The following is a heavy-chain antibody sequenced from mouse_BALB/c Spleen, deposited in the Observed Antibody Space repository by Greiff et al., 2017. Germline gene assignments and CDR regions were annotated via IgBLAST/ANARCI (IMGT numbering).Heavy chain of an antibody. V-gene: IGHV1S137*01. J-gene: IGHJ4*01. Sequence: QVHVKQSGAALVRPGVSVKISCKGSGYTFTDYAMHWVKQSHAKSLEWIGVISTYYGDASYNQKFKGKATMTVDKSSSTAYMELARLTSEDSAIYYCARGMGYYYAMDYWGQGTSVTVSA. CDR2: ISTYYGDA. D-gene: IGHD2-3*01. CDR1: GYTFTDYA. CDR3: ARGMGYYYAMDY.